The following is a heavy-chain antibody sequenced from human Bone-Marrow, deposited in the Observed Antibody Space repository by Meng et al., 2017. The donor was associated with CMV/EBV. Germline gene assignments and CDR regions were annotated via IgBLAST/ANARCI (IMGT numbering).Heavy chain of an antibody. D-gene: IGHD6-6*01. CDR1: GYTFTGYY. Sequence: ASVKVSCKASGYTFTGYYMHWVRQAPGQGLEWMGWINPNSGDTKFAQRFQGRVTLTRDTSITTAYLEMNNLTLDDTAIYYCVGDFFNLVDYWGQGTRVTVSS. J-gene: IGHJ4*02. CDR3: VGDFFNLVDY. V-gene: IGHV1-2*02. CDR2: INPNSGDT.